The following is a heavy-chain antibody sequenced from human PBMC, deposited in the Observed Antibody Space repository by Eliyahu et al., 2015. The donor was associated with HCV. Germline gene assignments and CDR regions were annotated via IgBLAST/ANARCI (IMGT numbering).Heavy chain of an antibody. V-gene: IGHV1-3*01. D-gene: IGHD3-22*01. CDR1: GXTFTSYA. Sequence: QVQLVQSGAEVKKPGASVKVSCKASGXTFTSYAMHWVRQAPGQRLEWMGWINAGNGNTKYSQKFQGRVTITRDTSASTAYMELSSLRSEDTAVYYCARDSSTKRKWLQGIHYYYYYMDVWGKGTTVTVSS. CDR2: INAGNGNT. CDR3: ARDSSTKRKWLQGIHYYYYYMDV. J-gene: IGHJ6*03.